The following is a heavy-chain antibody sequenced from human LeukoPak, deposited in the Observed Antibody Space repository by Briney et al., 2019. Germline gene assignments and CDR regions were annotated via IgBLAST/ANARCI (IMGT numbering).Heavy chain of an antibody. Sequence: SETLSLTCTVSGYSISSGYYWGWIRQPPGKGLEWIGSIYHSGSTYYNPSLKSRVTISADTSKNQFSLKLSSVTAADTAVYYCARRVGDSSGRFDPWGQGTLVTVSS. V-gene: IGHV4-38-2*02. CDR2: IYHSGST. CDR3: ARRVGDSSGRFDP. J-gene: IGHJ5*02. D-gene: IGHD3-22*01. CDR1: GYSISSGYY.